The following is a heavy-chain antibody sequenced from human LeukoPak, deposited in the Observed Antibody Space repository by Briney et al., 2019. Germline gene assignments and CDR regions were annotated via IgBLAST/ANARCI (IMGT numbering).Heavy chain of an antibody. CDR1: GYSFPIYW. D-gene: IGHD3-10*01. Sequence: GESLKISCKGSGYSFPIYWIGWVRQVPGKGLEWMGIIXPADXDXXYXPSFQGQVIISVDKSSSTAYLQWSSLKASDSAMYYCVRRGDYFDSWGQGTLVTVSS. CDR3: VRRGDYFDS. J-gene: IGHJ4*02. CDR2: IXPADXDX. V-gene: IGHV5-51*01.